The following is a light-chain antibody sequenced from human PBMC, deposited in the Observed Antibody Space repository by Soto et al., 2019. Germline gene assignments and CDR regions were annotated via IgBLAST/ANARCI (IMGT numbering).Light chain of an antibody. CDR3: QHYNSYSEA. V-gene: IGKV1-9*01. CDR1: QGTSSY. Sequence: DIQLTQSPSFLSASVGHRVTITCRASQGTSSYLALFQQKPGRAPKLLIYGASTLKSGVPSRFSGSGSGTEFTHTISSLQPDDFATYYCQHYNSYSEAFGQGTKVDI. J-gene: IGKJ1*01. CDR2: GAS.